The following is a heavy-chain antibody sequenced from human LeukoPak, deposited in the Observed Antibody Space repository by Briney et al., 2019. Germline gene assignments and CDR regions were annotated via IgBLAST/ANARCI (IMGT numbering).Heavy chain of an antibody. J-gene: IGHJ4*02. CDR2: INHSGST. CDR3: AREGGMETGLDY. D-gene: IGHD1-26*01. CDR1: GGSFSGYC. V-gene: IGHV4-34*01. Sequence: SETLSLTCAVYGGSFSGYCWSWIRQPPGKGLEWIGEINHSGSTNYNPSLKSRVTISVDTSKNQFSLKLSSVTAADTAVYYCAREGGMETGLDYWGQGTLVTVSS.